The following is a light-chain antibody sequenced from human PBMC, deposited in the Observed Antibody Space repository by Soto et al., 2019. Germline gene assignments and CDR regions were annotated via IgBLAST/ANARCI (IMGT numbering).Light chain of an antibody. CDR3: SSYTRSSTVV. J-gene: IGLJ2*01. V-gene: IGLV2-14*01. Sequence: QSALTQPASVSGSPGQSITISCTGTSSDVGGYNFVSWYQQHPGKAPNLMIYDVSNRPSGVSNRFSGSKSGNTASLTISGLQAEDEADYYCSSYTRSSTVVFGGGTKVTVL. CDR2: DVS. CDR1: SSDVGGYNF.